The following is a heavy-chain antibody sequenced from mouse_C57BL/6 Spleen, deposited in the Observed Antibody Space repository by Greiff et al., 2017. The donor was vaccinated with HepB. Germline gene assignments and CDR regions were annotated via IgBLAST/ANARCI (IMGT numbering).Heavy chain of an antibody. Sequence: VQLQQSGPGLVAPSQSLSITCTVSGFSLTSYGVHWVRQPPGKGLEWLVVIWSDGSTTYNSALKSRLSISKDNSKSQVFLKMNSLQTDDTAMYYCARQYYGRGYYAMDYWGQGTSVTVSS. CDR3: ARQYYGRGYYAMDY. V-gene: IGHV2-6-1*01. CDR1: GFSLTSYG. J-gene: IGHJ4*01. D-gene: IGHD1-1*01. CDR2: IWSDGST.